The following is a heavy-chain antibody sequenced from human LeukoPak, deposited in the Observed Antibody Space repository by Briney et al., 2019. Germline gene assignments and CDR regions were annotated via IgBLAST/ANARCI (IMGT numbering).Heavy chain of an antibody. V-gene: IGHV3-23*01. J-gene: IGHJ4*02. CDR2: ISGSGDNT. Sequence: GGSLRLSCEASGLSFRSYGMSWVRQAPGKGLEWVSDISGSGDNTYYTDSVKGRFTISRDNSKNTLYLQMSSLRVEDTAVYYCAKCWTSDGVCLNFDHWGQGALVTVSS. D-gene: IGHD2-8*01. CDR1: GLSFRSYG. CDR3: AKCWTSDGVCLNFDH.